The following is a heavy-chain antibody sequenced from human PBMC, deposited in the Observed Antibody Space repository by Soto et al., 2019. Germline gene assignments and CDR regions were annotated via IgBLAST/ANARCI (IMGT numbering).Heavy chain of an antibody. Sequence: SETLSLTCAVYGGSFSGYYWSWIRHPPGTGLEWIGEINHSGSTNYNPSLKSRVTISVDTSKNQFSLKLSSVTAADAAVYYCARTSRYNLNYSRSFLFGFDPWGQGTLVTVSS. V-gene: IGHV4-34*01. CDR3: ARTSRYNLNYSRSFLFGFDP. D-gene: IGHD1-7*01. J-gene: IGHJ5*02. CDR1: GGSFSGYY. CDR2: INHSGST.